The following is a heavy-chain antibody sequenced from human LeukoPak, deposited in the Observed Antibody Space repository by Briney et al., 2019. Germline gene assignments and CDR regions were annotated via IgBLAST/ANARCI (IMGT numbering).Heavy chain of an antibody. D-gene: IGHD6-6*01. J-gene: IGHJ6*03. Sequence: GGSLRLSCAASGFTFSSYAMHWVRQAPGKGLEYVSAISSNGGSTYYANSVKGRFTISRDNSKNTLYLQMNSLRAEDTAVYYCAREAQYSRLYYYYYMDVWGKGTTVTVSS. CDR1: GFTFSSYA. V-gene: IGHV3-64*01. CDR3: AREAQYSRLYYYYYMDV. CDR2: ISSNGGST.